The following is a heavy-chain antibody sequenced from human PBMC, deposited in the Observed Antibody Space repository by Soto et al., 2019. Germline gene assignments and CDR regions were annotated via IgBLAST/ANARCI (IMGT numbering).Heavy chain of an antibody. J-gene: IGHJ4*02. CDR3: ARGAGGASNYDYVWGRYRYYFDY. CDR2: ISAYNGNT. Sequence: QVQLVQSGAEVKKPGASVKVSCKASGYTFTSYGISWVRQAPGQGLEWRGWISAYNGNTNYAQKLQGRVTMTTDTSTITGYMELRSLRSSDTAVYYCARGAGGASNYDYVWGRYRYYFDYWGQRTLVTVSS. CDR1: GYTFTSYG. D-gene: IGHD3-16*02. V-gene: IGHV1-18*04.